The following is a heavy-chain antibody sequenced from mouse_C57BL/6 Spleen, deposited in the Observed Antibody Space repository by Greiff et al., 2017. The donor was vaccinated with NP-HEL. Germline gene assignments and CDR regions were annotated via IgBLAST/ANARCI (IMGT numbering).Heavy chain of an antibody. CDR2: IYPRDGST. Sequence: VQLQQSDAELVKPGASVKISCKVSGYTFTDNTIHWMKQRPEQGLEWIGYIYPRDGSTKYNEKFKGKATLTADKSSRTAYMKIHSLTSEDAAVYFCARWDLRYYAMDYWGQGTSVTVSS. V-gene: IGHV1-78*01. CDR1: GYTFTDNT. CDR3: ARWDLRYYAMDY. J-gene: IGHJ4*01. D-gene: IGHD1-1*01.